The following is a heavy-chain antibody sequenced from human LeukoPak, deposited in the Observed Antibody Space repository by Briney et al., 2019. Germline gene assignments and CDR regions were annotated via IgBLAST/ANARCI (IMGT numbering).Heavy chain of an antibody. CDR2: IIPIFGTA. CDR3: ARVNCTSGVCYLFDY. D-gene: IGHD2-8*01. J-gene: IGHJ4*02. Sequence: SVKVSCKASGYTFTGYYMHWVRQAPGQGLEWMGGIIPIFGTANYAQKFQGRVTITTDESTSTAYMELSSLRSEDTAVYYCARVNCTSGVCYLFDYWGQGTLVTVSS. CDR1: GYTFTGYY. V-gene: IGHV1-69*05.